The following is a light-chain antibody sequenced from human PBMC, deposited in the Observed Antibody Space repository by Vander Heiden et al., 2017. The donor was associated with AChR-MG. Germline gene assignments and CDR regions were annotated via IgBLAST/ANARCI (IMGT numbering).Light chain of an antibody. V-gene: IGKV3D-20*01. J-gene: IGKJ1*01. CDR2: DAS. CDR1: QSVRSNY. Sequence: EIVLTQSPGNLSLSPGERATLSCGASQSVRSNYLAWYQQKPGRAPRRLIYDASSRATGIPDRFSGSGSGTDFALTISRLEPEDFAVYYCQQYGSSPRTFGQGTKVEIK. CDR3: QQYGSSPRT.